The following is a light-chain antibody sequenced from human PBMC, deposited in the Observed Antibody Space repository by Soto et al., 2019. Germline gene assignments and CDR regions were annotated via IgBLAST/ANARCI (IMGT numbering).Light chain of an antibody. CDR1: QNVNSN. Sequence: EIAMTQSPATLSVSPGQRATLSCRASQNVNSNLAWYQQKPGHAPSLLMYNVSTRATAFPARFSGSGSGTEFTLTISSLQSEASAMYYCQQYNSLNTFGQGTKLEIK. V-gene: IGKV3-15*01. CDR3: QQYNSLNT. J-gene: IGKJ2*01. CDR2: NVS.